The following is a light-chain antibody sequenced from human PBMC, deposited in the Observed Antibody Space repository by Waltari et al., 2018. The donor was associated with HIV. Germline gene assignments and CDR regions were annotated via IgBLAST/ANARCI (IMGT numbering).Light chain of an antibody. V-gene: IGLV1-47*01. CDR2: MNN. CDR3: ATWDDTLSGHVV. CDR1: SSNIGSNY. J-gene: IGLJ2*01. Sequence: QSVLTQPPSASGTPGQRITISCSGSSSNIGSNYVYWYQQLPGTAPKLLFYMNNPRPSGVPDRFAGSKAGTSASLAISGLRSEDEADYYCATWDDTLSGHVVFGGGTKLNVL.